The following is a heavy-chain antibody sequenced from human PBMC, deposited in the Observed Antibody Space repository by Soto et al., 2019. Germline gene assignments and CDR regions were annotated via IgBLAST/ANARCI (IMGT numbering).Heavy chain of an antibody. CDR1: GFPFWHYG. V-gene: IGHV3-33*01. J-gene: IGHJ6*02. D-gene: IGHD6-19*01. Sequence: QVQLVESGGGVVQPGRSLRLSCVGSGFPFWHYGMHWVCQAPGKGLEWVAVIWSDGKKESYADFVKGRFAISRDNFKDTLYPQMNSLRAEDTAVYYCARDRDGGWFHMDVWGQGTTVTVSS. CDR3: ARDRDGGWFHMDV. CDR2: IWSDGKKE.